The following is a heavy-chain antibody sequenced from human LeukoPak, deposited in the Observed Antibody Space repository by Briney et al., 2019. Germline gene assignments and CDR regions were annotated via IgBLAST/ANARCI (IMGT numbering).Heavy chain of an antibody. V-gene: IGHV5-51*01. CDR2: IYPGDSDT. Sequence: GESLKISCKGSGYSFTSYWIGWVRQMPGKGLEWMGIIYPGDSDTRYSPSFQGQVTISADKSISTAYLQWSSLKASDTAMYYCASPGGDLVASEDAFDIWGQGTMVTVSS. CDR1: GYSFTSYW. D-gene: IGHD5-12*01. J-gene: IGHJ3*02. CDR3: ASPGGDLVASEDAFDI.